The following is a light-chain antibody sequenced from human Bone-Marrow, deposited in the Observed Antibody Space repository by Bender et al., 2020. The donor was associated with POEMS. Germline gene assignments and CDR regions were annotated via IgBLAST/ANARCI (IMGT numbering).Light chain of an antibody. Sequence: QSALTQPASVSGSPGQSITISCTGTSSDIGTYNVVSWYQQHPGNAPKVIIYEGSKRPSGVSIRFSGSKSGNTASLTISGLQAKDEADYYCCSYAGSNTYVFGTGTEVTVL. J-gene: IGLJ1*01. CDR2: EGS. CDR1: SSDIGTYNV. V-gene: IGLV2-23*01. CDR3: CSYAGSNTYV.